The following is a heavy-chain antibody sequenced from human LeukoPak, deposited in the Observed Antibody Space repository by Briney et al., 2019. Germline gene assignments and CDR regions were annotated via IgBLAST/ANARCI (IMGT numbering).Heavy chain of an antibody. CDR2: ISAYNGNT. V-gene: IGHV1-18*01. CDR3: ARDHEFCRSNSCYAIDY. Sequence: ASVKVSCKASGYTFTSYGISWVRQAPGQGLEWMGWISAYNGNTNCAQKLQGRVTMTTDTSTSTAYMELRSLRSDDTAVYYCARDHEFCRSNSCYAIDYWGQGTLVTVSS. D-gene: IGHD2-2*01. J-gene: IGHJ4*02. CDR1: GYTFTSYG.